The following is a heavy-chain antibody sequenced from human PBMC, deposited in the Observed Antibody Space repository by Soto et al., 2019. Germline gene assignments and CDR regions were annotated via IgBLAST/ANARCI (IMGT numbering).Heavy chain of an antibody. J-gene: IGHJ4*02. CDR3: ASLQVPGNVDY. V-gene: IGHV4-39*01. D-gene: IGHD6-13*01. Sequence: QLQLQESGPGLVKPSETLSLTCTVSGGSITTTNYYWSWVRQSPGKGLEWIANIFYTGDTYYSPSLRGRVTVSVDTSKNQFSLKLSSVTAADTAMYYCASLQVPGNVDYWGQGSPVTVSS. CDR2: IFYTGDT. CDR1: GGSITTTNYY.